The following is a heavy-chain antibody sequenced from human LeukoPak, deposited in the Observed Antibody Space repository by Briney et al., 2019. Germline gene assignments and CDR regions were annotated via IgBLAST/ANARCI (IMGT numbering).Heavy chain of an antibody. CDR2: IYTSGST. D-gene: IGHD3-16*01. V-gene: IGHV4-4*07. Sequence: SETLSLTCTVSGGSINSYYWSWIRQPAGKGLEWIGRIYTSGSTNYNPSLKSRVTISVDTSKNQFSLKLSSVTAADTAVYYCARERPYMITFGGVIDGWGQGTLVTVSS. CDR1: GGSINSYY. J-gene: IGHJ5*02. CDR3: ARERPYMITFGGVIDG.